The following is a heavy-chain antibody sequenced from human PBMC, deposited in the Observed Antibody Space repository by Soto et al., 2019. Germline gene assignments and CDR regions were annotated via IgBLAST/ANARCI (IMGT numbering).Heavy chain of an antibody. Sequence: GGSLRLSCVASGFIFSGYAMHLVRQAPGKGLDWVAVIWYDGNNKYYAESVRGRFTISRDNYKNTVYLQMNSLRAEDTAVYYWAQEQGALPSPPRAIDIWGQGTMVTVS. CDR3: AQEQGALPSPPRAIDI. D-gene: IGHD2-2*01. CDR1: GFIFSGYA. J-gene: IGHJ3*02. V-gene: IGHV3-33*06. CDR2: IWYDGNNK.